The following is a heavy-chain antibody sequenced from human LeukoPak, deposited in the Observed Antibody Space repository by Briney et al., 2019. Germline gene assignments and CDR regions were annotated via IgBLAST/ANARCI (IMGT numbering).Heavy chain of an antibody. CDR3: ALYSSTWY. Sequence: ASVKVSCKASGHTFTTYYIHWVRQAPGQGLEWMGIINPTGGSTNYAQQFQGRVTMTRDTPTRTVFMELNSLRSEDTAVYYCALYSSTWYWGQGTLVTVSS. V-gene: IGHV1-46*01. D-gene: IGHD6-13*01. J-gene: IGHJ4*02. CDR1: GHTFTTYY. CDR2: INPTGGST.